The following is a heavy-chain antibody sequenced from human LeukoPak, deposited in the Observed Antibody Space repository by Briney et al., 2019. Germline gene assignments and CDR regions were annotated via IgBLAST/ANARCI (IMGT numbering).Heavy chain of an antibody. CDR1: GFSLRTSGMR. CDR2: INWDDDK. D-gene: IGHD3-10*01. V-gene: IGHV2-70*04. J-gene: IGHJ4*02. Sequence: SGPTLLNPTQTLTLTCTFSGFSLRTSGMRVRWIRQPPGKALEWLSHINWDDDKFYSTSLKTRLTISKDTSKNQVVLTMTNMDPVDTATYYCARSRVRLLWFGEQFDYWGQGTLVTVSS. CDR3: ARSRVRLLWFGEQFDY.